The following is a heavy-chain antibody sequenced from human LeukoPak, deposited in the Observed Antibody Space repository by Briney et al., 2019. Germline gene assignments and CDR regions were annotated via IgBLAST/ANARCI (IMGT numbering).Heavy chain of an antibody. CDR3: ARDGIAVAFERVQYYFDY. Sequence: GGSLRLSCAASGFTFSSYGMHWVRQAPGKGLEWVSYISSSSSTIYYADSVKGRFTISRDNAKNSLYLQMNSLRAEDTAVYYCARDGIAVAFERVQYYFDYWGQGTLVTVSS. D-gene: IGHD6-19*01. CDR2: ISSSSSTI. CDR1: GFTFSSYG. J-gene: IGHJ4*02. V-gene: IGHV3-48*01.